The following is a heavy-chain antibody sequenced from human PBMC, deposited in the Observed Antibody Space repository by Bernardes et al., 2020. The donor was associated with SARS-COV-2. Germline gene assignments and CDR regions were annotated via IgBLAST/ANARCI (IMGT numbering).Heavy chain of an antibody. Sequence: GGSLRLSCAASGFTFSNGFTFSYYAMHWVRQAPGKGLEWVAVVWHDGSKKYYADSVKGRITISRDNSKNTLYLQMNSLRVEDTAVYYCAREGQLGLAGGGHGMDVWGQGTTVTVSS. D-gene: IGHD3-16*01. V-gene: IGHV3-33*01. CDR2: VWHDGSKK. J-gene: IGHJ6*02. CDR1: GFTFSNGFTFSYYA. CDR3: AREGQLGLAGGGHGMDV.